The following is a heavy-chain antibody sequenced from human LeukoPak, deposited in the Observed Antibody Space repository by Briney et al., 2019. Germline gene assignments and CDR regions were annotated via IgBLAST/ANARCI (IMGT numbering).Heavy chain of an antibody. CDR2: ISRTTGSI. Sequence: GGSLRLSCEAAGFTASSYTMNWVRQAPGKGLEWVSLISRTTGSIYYADSVRGRFTISRDSAKNSVYLQMNSLGAEDTAIYYCARESILGTTTDYFDYWGQGTRVIVSS. CDR3: ARESILGTTTDYFDY. CDR1: GFTASSYT. V-gene: IGHV3-48*04. J-gene: IGHJ4*02. D-gene: IGHD1-26*01.